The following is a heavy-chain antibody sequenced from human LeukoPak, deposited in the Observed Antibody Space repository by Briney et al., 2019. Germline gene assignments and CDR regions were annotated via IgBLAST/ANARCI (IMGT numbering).Heavy chain of an antibody. CDR3: AAYGGYYSGNY. CDR2: IVVGSGDT. Sequence: GASVKVSCKASGFTFTSSAVQWVRQARGQRLEWIGWIVVGSGDTNYAQKFQERVTITRDMSTSTAYMELSSLRSEDTAVYYCAAYGGYYSGNYWGQGTLVTVSS. D-gene: IGHD3-22*01. J-gene: IGHJ4*02. CDR1: GFTFTSSA. V-gene: IGHV1-58*01.